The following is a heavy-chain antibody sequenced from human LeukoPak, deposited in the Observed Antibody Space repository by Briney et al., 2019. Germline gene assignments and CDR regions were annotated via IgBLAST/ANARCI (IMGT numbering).Heavy chain of an antibody. J-gene: IGHJ3*02. CDR3: ARCDHYYDSSGYSGDAFDI. Sequence: SKTLSLTCTVSGGSISSYYWSWIRQPAGKGLEWIGRIYTSGSTNYNPSLKSRVTMSVDTSKNQFSLKLSSVTAADTAVYYCARCDHYYDSSGYSGDAFDIWGQGTMVTVSS. CDR2: IYTSGST. V-gene: IGHV4-4*07. CDR1: GGSISSYY. D-gene: IGHD3-22*01.